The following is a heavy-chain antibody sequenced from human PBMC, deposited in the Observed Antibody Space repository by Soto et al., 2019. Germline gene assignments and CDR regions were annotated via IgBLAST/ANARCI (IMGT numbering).Heavy chain of an antibody. J-gene: IGHJ6*02. CDR2: IYSGGST. V-gene: IGHV3-66*01. CDR1: GFTVSSDY. Sequence: EVQVVESGGGLVQPGGSLRLSCAASGFTVSSDYMGWVRQAPGKGLEWVSVIYSGGSTYYADSVKGRFTISRDNSKNTLYLQMNSLRAEDTAVYYCARDPGDRNGVSVWGQGTTVTVSS. CDR3: ARDPGDRNGVSV. D-gene: IGHD1-26*01.